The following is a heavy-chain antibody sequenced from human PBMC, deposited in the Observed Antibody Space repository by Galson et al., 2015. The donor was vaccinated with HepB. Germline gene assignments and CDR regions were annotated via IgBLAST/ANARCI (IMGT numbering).Heavy chain of an antibody. V-gene: IGHV1-69*04. D-gene: IGHD3-22*01. CDR1: GGTFTSYT. CDR3: ARDLQDDSSGYYYNAFDI. CDR2: IIPILGIS. J-gene: IGHJ3*02. Sequence: SVKVSCKASGGTFTSYTISWVRQAPGQGLEWMGRIIPILGISNCAQKFQGRVTITADKSTSTAYMEVSSLRSEDTAVYYCARDLQDDSSGYYYNAFDIWGQGTMVTVSS.